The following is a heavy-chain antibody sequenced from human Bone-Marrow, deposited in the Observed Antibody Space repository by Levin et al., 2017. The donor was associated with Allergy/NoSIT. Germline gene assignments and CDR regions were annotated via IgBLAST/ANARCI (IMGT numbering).Heavy chain of an antibody. CDR2: IYYSGST. CDR3: AKVGAPPRAWFDP. CDR1: GGSISSYY. Sequence: PSETLSLTCTVSGGSISSYYWSWIRQPPGKGLEWIGYIYYSGSTNYNPSLKSRVTISVDTSKNQFSLKLSSVTAADTAVYYCAKVGAPPRAWFDPWGQGTLVTVSS. D-gene: IGHD1-26*01. V-gene: IGHV4-59*01. J-gene: IGHJ5*02.